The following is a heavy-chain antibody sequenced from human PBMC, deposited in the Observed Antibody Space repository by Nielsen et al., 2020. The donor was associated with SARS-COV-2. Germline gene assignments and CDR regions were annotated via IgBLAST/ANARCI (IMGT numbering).Heavy chain of an antibody. V-gene: IGHV3-23*01. CDR2: DSGSGVST. Sequence: GESLKISCAASGFPFMRYAMSWVRQAPGKGLEWVSADSGSGVSTYYADSVKGRFTISRANSRNTVYLQMNSLRAEDTAVYYCAKGVEGYGSGSYPFDYWGQGTLVTVSS. CDR3: AKGVEGYGSGSYPFDY. D-gene: IGHD3-10*01. CDR1: GFPFMRYA. J-gene: IGHJ4*02.